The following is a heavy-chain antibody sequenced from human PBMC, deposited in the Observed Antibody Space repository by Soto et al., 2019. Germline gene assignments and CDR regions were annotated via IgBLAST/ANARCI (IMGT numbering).Heavy chain of an antibody. Sequence: QVQLVESGGGVVQPGRSLRLSCAASGFTFSSYAMHWVRQAPGKGLEWVAVISYDGSNKYYADSVKGRFTISRDNSKNTLYLQRNSRRAEDTAVYYCRSDRGSCSGGSCYTYYYSGMDVWAQGTTVTVSS. CDR1: GFTFSSYA. J-gene: IGHJ6*02. D-gene: IGHD2-15*01. CDR2: ISYDGSNK. CDR3: RSDRGSCSGGSCYTYYYSGMDV. V-gene: IGHV3-30-3*01.